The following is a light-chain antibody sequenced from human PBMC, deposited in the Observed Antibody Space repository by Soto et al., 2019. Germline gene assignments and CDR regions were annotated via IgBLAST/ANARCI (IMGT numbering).Light chain of an antibody. J-gene: IGKJ4*01. CDR2: GAS. CDR3: QQYGGSPLT. Sequence: DIVLTQSPGTLSLSPGRRATLPCKASQTVSTTYLAWYQQKPGQAPRLLIYGASSRATGIPDRFSVSGSGTDFTLTISRLEPEDFAVYYCQQYGGSPLTFGGGTKVDIK. V-gene: IGKV3-20*01. CDR1: QTVSTTY.